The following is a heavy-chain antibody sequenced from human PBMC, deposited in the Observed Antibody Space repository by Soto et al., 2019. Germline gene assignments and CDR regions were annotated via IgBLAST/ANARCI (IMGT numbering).Heavy chain of an antibody. D-gene: IGHD1-26*01. V-gene: IGHV1-69*02. CDR3: ARAGGSYYDYYYYMDV. CDR1: GGRFSSYT. Sequence: ASVKVSCKACGGRFSSYTISWVRQAPGQGLEWMGRIIPILGIANYAQKFQGRVTITADKSTSTAYMELSSLRSEDTAVYYCARAGGSYYDYYYYMDVWGKGTTVTVSS. CDR2: IIPILGIA. J-gene: IGHJ6*03.